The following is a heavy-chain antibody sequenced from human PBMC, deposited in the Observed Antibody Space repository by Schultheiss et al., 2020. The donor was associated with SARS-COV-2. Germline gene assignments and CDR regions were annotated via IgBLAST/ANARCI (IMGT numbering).Heavy chain of an antibody. CDR3: ASDRYSGSYYVGNWFDP. J-gene: IGHJ5*02. CDR1: GFTFSSYG. Sequence: GESLKISCAASGFTFSSYGMHWVRQAPGKGLEWVAVIWYDGSNKYYADSVKGRFTISRHNSKNTLYLQMNSLRAEDTAVYYCASDRYSGSYYVGNWFDPWGQGTLVTVSS. CDR2: IWYDGSNK. D-gene: IGHD1-26*01. V-gene: IGHV3-33*01.